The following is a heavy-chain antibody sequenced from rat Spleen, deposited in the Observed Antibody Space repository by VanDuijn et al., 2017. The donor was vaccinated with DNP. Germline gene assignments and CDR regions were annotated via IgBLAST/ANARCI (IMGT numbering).Heavy chain of an antibody. D-gene: IGHD1-12*02. CDR2: ISYSGST. CDR3: ASYYYDGYYAMDA. V-gene: IGHV3-1*01. J-gene: IGHJ4*01. CDR1: GYSITSSY. Sequence: EVQLQESGPGLVKPSQSLSLTCSVTGYSITSSYRWNWIRKFPGNKMEWIGYISYSGSTGYNPSLKSRISITRDTSKNQFFLQLNSVTTEDTATYYCASYYYDGYYAMDAWGQGTSVTVSS.